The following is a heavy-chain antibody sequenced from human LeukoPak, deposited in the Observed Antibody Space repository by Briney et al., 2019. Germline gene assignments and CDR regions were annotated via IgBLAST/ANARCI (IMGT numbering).Heavy chain of an antibody. CDR3: AETRGRFRDPDMGY. D-gene: IGHD3-10*01. V-gene: IGHV3-23*01. CDR2: ISGGGGST. CDR1: GFTFSSYA. J-gene: IGHJ4*02. Sequence: PGGSLRLSCAASGFTFSSYAMSWVRQAPGKGLEWVSAISGGGGSTYYADSVKGRFTISRDNSKNTLYLQMNSLRAEDTAVYYCAETRGRFRDPDMGYWGQGTLVTVSS.